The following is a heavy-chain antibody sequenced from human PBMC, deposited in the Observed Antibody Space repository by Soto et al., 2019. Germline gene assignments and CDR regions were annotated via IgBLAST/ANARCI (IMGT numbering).Heavy chain of an antibody. Sequence: ETLSLTCTASGGSISSYYWSWIRQPPGKELEWIGYIYYSGYTNYNPSLKSRVTISVDTSKNQFSLKLSSVTAADTAVYYCARCFFDHRNRFAFWGQGTSVLVSS. V-gene: IGHV4-59*08. D-gene: IGHD3-10*01. CDR3: ARCFFDHRNRFAF. CDR1: GGSISSYY. CDR2: IYYSGYT. J-gene: IGHJ4*02.